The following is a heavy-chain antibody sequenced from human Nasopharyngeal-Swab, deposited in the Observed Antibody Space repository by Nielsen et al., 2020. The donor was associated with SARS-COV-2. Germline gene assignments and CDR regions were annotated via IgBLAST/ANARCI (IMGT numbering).Heavy chain of an antibody. V-gene: IGHV4-31*03. CDR2: IHYTGNT. Sequence: SETLSLTCTVSGGSISSGGYFWSWIRQHPGKGLEWIGYIHYTGNTYYNPSLESRLTISLDTSQNQFSLRLSSVTAADTAVYYCARKVIEQAVSDAFDFWGQGTMVTVSS. CDR1: GGSISSGGYF. J-gene: IGHJ3*01. D-gene: IGHD3-16*02. CDR3: ARKVIEQAVSDAFDF.